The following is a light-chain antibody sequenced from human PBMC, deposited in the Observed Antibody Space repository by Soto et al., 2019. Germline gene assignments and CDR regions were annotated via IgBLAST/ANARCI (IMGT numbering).Light chain of an antibody. CDR3: MQALQTPWT. Sequence: DIVLTQSPLSLPVTPGEPASISCRSSESLLDSHGYNNVDWYLQKAGQSPQVLIYLGSNRASGGPGRFNGSGPGKGFTFKKRRGGAGDVCRYYCMQALQTPWTFGQGTKVEIK. J-gene: IGKJ1*01. V-gene: IGKV2-28*01. CDR2: LGS. CDR1: ESLLDSHGYNN.